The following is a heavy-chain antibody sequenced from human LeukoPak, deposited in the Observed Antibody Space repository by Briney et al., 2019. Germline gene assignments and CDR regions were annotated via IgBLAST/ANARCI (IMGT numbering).Heavy chain of an antibody. Sequence: SETLSLTCAVYGGSFSGYYWGWIRQPPGKGLEWIGSISYSGSTYYNPSLKSRVTISVDTSKNQFSLKVSSVTAADTAVYYCARRSSSSSLDYWGQGTLVAVSS. CDR1: GGSFSGYY. CDR2: ISYSGST. V-gene: IGHV4-39*01. J-gene: IGHJ4*02. D-gene: IGHD6-6*01. CDR3: ARRSSSSSLDY.